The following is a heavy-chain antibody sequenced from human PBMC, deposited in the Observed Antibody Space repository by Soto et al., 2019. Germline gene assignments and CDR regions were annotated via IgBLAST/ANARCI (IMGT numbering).Heavy chain of an antibody. J-gene: IGHJ4*02. D-gene: IGHD2-15*01. CDR1: GYSISSSNW. CDR2: IYYSGST. Sequence: PSETLSLTCAVSGYSISSSNWWGWIRQPPGKGLEWIGYIYYSGSTYYNPSLKSRVTMSVDTSKNQFSLKLSSVTAADTAVYYCARVADCSGGRCYFSVDYWGQGTLVTVSS. CDR3: ARVADCSGGRCYFSVDY. V-gene: IGHV4-28*03.